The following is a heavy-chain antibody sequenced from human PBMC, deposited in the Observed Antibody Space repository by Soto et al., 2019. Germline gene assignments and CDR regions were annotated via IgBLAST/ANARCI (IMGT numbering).Heavy chain of an antibody. D-gene: IGHD7-27*01. CDR1: GFTFSDHY. V-gene: IGHV3-72*01. CDR3: ARAKTNWGSDDVFDI. J-gene: IGHJ3*02. Sequence: GGSLRLSCAASGFTFSDHYMDWVRQAPGKGLEWVGRTRNKANSYTTEYAASVKGRFTISRDDSKNSLYLQMNSLKTEDTAVYYCARAKTNWGSDDVFDIWGQGTMVTVSS. CDR2: TRNKANSYTT.